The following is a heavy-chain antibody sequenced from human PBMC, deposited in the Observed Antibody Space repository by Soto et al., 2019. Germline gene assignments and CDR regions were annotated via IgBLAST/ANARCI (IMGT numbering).Heavy chain of an antibody. D-gene: IGHD3-3*01. J-gene: IGHJ3*02. V-gene: IGHV1-8*01. CDR1: GYTFTSYD. CDR3: SRYYDLWTGNDAFDI. Sequence: QVQLVQSGAEVKKPGASVKVSCKASGYTFTSYDINWVRQATGQGLEWMGWMNPNSGNTGYAQKFQCRVNMTRTTSISTDYMVLSSLRSEDTAVYYCSRYYDLWTGNDAFDIWGQGTMVTVSS. CDR2: MNPNSGNT.